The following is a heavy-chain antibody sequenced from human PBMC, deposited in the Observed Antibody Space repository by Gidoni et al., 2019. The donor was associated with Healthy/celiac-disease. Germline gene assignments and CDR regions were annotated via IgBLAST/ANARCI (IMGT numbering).Heavy chain of an antibody. CDR2: LYYSGST. V-gene: IGHV4-59*01. Sequence: QVQLQESGPGLVKPSETLSLTCTVSGGSIRSYYGSWIRQPPGKGMEWIVFLYYSGSTNYNPSIKSRVTISVDTAKNQFSLKLSSLTAADTAVYYCARDLDGSGSYWGQGTLVTVSS. CDR1: GGSIRSYY. CDR3: ARDLDGSGSY. D-gene: IGHD3-10*01. J-gene: IGHJ4*02.